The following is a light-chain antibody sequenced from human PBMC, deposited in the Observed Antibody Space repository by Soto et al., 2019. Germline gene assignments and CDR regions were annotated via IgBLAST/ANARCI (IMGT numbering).Light chain of an antibody. J-gene: IGKJ5*01. CDR3: QQRSNWPPIT. CDR1: QSVGRH. CDR2: DAS. V-gene: IGKV3-11*01. Sequence: EILMTQSPAALSLSPGERATLSCRASQSVGRHLAWYQQKPGQAPSLLIYDASNRATGIPARFSGSGSCTDFTLTISSLEPEEFAVYYCQQRSNWPPITFGQGTRLDIK.